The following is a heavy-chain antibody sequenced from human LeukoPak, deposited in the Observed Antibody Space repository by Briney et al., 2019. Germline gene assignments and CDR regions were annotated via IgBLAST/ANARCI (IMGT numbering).Heavy chain of an antibody. D-gene: IGHD1-7*01. CDR3: ARDSGDWNYRNWFDP. CDR1: GFTFSSYS. CDR2: ISSSSSYI. V-gene: IGHV3-21*01. Sequence: GGSLRLSCAASGFTFSSYSMNWVRQAPGKGLEWVSSISSSSSYIYYADSVKGRFTISRDNAKNSLYLQMNSLRAEDTAVYYCARDSGDWNYRNWFDPWGQGTLATASS. J-gene: IGHJ5*02.